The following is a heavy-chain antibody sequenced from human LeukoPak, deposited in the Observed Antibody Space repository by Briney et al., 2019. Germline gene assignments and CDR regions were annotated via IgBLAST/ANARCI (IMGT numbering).Heavy chain of an antibody. D-gene: IGHD3-10*01. Sequence: SETLSLTCAVYGGSFSGYYWSWIRQPPGKGLEWIGEINHSGSTNYNPPLKSRVTISVDTSKNQFSLKLSSVTAADTAVYYCARGRQHLVRLWGQGTLVTVSS. V-gene: IGHV4-34*01. CDR2: INHSGST. CDR3: ARGRQHLVRL. CDR1: GGSFSGYY. J-gene: IGHJ4*02.